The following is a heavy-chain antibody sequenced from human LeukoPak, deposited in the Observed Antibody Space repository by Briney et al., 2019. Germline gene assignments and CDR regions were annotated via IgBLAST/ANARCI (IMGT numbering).Heavy chain of an antibody. CDR2: IYYSGST. CDR3: ARVIVGAAYYYYMDV. CDR1: GDSISGSSYY. Sequence: SETLSLTCTVSGDSISGSSYYWGWIRQSPGTGLEWIGTIYYSGSTYYNPSLKSRVTISVDTSKNQFSLKLNSVTAADTAVYYCARVIVGAAYYYYMDVWGKGTTVTISS. D-gene: IGHD1-26*01. J-gene: IGHJ6*03. V-gene: IGHV4-39*01.